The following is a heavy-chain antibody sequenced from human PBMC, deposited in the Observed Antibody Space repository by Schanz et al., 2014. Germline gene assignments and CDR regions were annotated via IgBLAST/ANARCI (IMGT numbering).Heavy chain of an antibody. CDR2: MWYDGSNK. CDR3: ERASYSGTGYYPIDY. D-gene: IGHD3-9*01. CDR1: GFTFSSYG. J-gene: IGHJ4*02. Sequence: QVQLVESGGGVVQPGRSLRLSCAASGFTFSSYGMHWVRQAPGKGLEWVALMWYDGSNKYYADSVKGRFTISRDKSKNTLYLQMNSLRAKDTAVYYYERASYSGTGYYPIDYWGQGTLVTVSS. V-gene: IGHV3-33*01.